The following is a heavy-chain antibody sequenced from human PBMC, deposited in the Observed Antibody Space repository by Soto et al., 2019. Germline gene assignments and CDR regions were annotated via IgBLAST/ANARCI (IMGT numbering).Heavy chain of an antibody. Sequence: SVKVSCKASGGTFSSYAISWVRQAPGQGLEWMGGIIPIFGTANYAQKFQGRVTITADESTSTAYMELSSLRSEDTAVYYCASKDTAMDYYYYGMDVWGQGTKVTVS. CDR2: IIPIFGTA. J-gene: IGHJ6*02. V-gene: IGHV1-69*13. D-gene: IGHD5-18*01. CDR1: GGTFSSYA. CDR3: ASKDTAMDYYYYGMDV.